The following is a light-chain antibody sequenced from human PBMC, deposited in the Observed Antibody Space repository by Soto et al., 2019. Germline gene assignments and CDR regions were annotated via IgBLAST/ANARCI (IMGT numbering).Light chain of an antibody. Sequence: DIQMTQSPSTLSGSVGDRVTITCRASQSISSWLAWYQQKPGKAPKLLIYDASSLESGVPSRFSGSGSGTEFTLTISSLQPDDFATYYCQQYNSYSFGPGTKVDI. CDR3: QQYNSYS. V-gene: IGKV1-5*01. CDR1: QSISSW. J-gene: IGKJ3*01. CDR2: DAS.